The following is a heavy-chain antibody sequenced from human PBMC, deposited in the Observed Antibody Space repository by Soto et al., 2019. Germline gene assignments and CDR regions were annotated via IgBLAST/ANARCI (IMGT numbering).Heavy chain of an antibody. CDR1: GFTFSNHA. CDR3: ASLVTD. D-gene: IGHD4-4*01. V-gene: IGHV3-23*01. Sequence: EVQLLDSGGALLQPGGSLRLSCATSGFTFSNHAMSWVRQAPGKGLEWVSPFTTSGDFTDYADSVKGRFTISMDNSKSTLYLQMNNLRVEDTAVYYFASLVTDGGVGTLVTVSS. CDR2: FTTSGDFT. J-gene: IGHJ4*02.